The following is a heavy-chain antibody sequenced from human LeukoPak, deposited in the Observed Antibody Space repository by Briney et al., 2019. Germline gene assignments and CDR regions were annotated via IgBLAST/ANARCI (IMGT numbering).Heavy chain of an antibody. CDR1: GFTFSNYA. D-gene: IGHD2-21*02. Sequence: GGSLRLSCAASGFTFSNYAMSWVRQAPGKGLEWVSGISGTSGTINYAAPVKGRFTISRGNSKNTLYLQMNSLRVDDMAVYYCAKRLGDPRAFDYWGQGTLVTVSS. CDR3: AKRLGDPRAFDY. CDR2: ISGTSGTI. V-gene: IGHV3-23*01. J-gene: IGHJ4*02.